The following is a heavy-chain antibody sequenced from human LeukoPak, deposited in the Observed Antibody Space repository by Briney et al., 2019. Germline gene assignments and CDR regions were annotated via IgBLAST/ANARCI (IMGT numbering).Heavy chain of an antibody. CDR3: AKVAVAGYFDY. V-gene: IGHV3-23*01. D-gene: IGHD6-19*01. Sequence: RPGGSLRLSCAASGFTFSTYAMSWIRQAPGKGLEWVSSGTGDTTYYADPVKGRFTISRDNSKNTLYLQMNSLRVEDTAVYYCAKVAVAGYFDYGGQGALVTVSS. J-gene: IGHJ4*02. CDR2: GTGDTT. CDR1: GFTFSTYA.